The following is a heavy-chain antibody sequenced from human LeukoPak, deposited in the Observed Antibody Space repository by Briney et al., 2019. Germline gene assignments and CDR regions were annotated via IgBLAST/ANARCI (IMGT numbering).Heavy chain of an antibody. J-gene: IGHJ5*02. Sequence: GASVKVSCKASGDTFTGYYMHWVRQAPGQGLEWIRWINPNSGGTNYAQKFQGRVTMTRDTSISTAYMELSRLRSDDTAVYYCARDRPGGSGSYYNGINWFDPWGQGTLVTVSS. CDR2: INPNSGGT. D-gene: IGHD3-10*01. CDR3: ARDRPGGSGSYYNGINWFDP. CDR1: GDTFTGYY. V-gene: IGHV1-2*02.